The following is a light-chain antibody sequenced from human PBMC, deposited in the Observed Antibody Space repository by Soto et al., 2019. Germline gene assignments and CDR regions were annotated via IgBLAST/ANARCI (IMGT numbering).Light chain of an antibody. J-gene: IGKJ4*01. CDR3: QQYGSSST. Sequence: EIVLTQSPGTLSLSPGERATLSCRASQSVRSNYLAWYQQNPGQAPRLLIYAASSRATGIPDRFSGSGSGTDFTLTISRLESEDFAVYYCQQYGSSSTFGGGTKVHIK. V-gene: IGKV3-20*01. CDR1: QSVRSNY. CDR2: AAS.